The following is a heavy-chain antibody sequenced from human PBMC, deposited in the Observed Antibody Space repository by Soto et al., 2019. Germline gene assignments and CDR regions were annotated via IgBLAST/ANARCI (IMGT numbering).Heavy chain of an antibody. D-gene: IGHD1-1*01. CDR1: GFTFSRFS. CDR2: ISYDGNNK. Sequence: GGSLRLSCAASGFTFSRFSMHWVRQAPGKGLAWVAVISYDGNNKHFAESVKGRFSISRDDSKNTVYLEMNNLRGDESAVYYCARDHGMFLSYYYYCMDALGPGTTVTVSS. V-gene: IGHV3-30-3*01. CDR3: ARDHGMFLSYYYYCMDA. J-gene: IGHJ6*02.